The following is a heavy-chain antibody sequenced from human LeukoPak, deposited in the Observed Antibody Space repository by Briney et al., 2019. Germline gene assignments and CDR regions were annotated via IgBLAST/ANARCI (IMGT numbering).Heavy chain of an antibody. V-gene: IGHV3-30-3*01. D-gene: IGHD6-19*01. J-gene: IGHJ4*02. CDR3: AREQWLVGYFDY. Sequence: QSGGSLRLSCAASGFTFSSYAMHWVRQAPGKGLEWVAVISYDGSNKYYADSVKGRFTISRDNSKNTLYLQMNSLRAENTAVYYCAREQWLVGYFDYWGQGTLVTVSS. CDR1: GFTFSSYA. CDR2: ISYDGSNK.